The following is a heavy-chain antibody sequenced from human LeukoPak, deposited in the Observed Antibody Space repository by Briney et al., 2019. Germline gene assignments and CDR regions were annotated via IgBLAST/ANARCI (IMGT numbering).Heavy chain of an antibody. J-gene: IGHJ4*02. V-gene: IGHV1-69*01. D-gene: IGHD2-2*01. Sequence: ASVKVSCKASGGTFTSYAISWVRQAPGQGLEWMGGIIPIFGTANYAQKFQGRVTITADESTSTAYMELSSLRSEDTAVYYCARPSSPRYCSSTSCPYYFDYWGQGTLVTVSS. CDR1: GGTFTSYA. CDR2: IIPIFGTA. CDR3: ARPSSPRYCSSTSCPYYFDY.